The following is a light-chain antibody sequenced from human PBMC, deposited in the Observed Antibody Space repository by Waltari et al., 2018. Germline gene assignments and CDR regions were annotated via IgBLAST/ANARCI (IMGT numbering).Light chain of an antibody. V-gene: IGLV1-44*01. CDR1: GSNNLGRNT. J-gene: IGLJ3*02. Sequence: QSVLTQPPSASGTPGQTVTISCSRSGSNNLGRNTINWYKHLPGTAPKLLIYSYDLRRSRVPDRFSGSGFGASASLAISGLQSEDDGHYYCATWDDSLNGWVFGGGTKLTVL. CDR2: SYD. CDR3: ATWDDSLNGWV.